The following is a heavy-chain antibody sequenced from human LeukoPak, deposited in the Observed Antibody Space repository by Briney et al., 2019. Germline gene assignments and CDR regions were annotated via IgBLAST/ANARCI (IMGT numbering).Heavy chain of an antibody. CDR2: INWNSGSI. Sequence: GRSLRLSCAASGFTFDDYAMHWVRQVPGKGPEWVAGINWNSGSIDYADSVKGRFTISRDNAKNYLYLQMNSLRSKDTALYYCAKLSAGSENDYWGQGTLVTVSS. V-gene: IGHV3-9*01. D-gene: IGHD3-10*01. J-gene: IGHJ4*02. CDR3: AKLSAGSENDY. CDR1: GFTFDDYA.